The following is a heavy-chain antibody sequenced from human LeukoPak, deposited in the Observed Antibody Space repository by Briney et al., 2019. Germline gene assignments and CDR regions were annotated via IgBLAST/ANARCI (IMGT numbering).Heavy chain of an antibody. CDR3: ARDIQLST. CDR2: ISGSGDNT. J-gene: IGHJ3*01. CDR1: GFTFDSYA. D-gene: IGHD5-24*01. V-gene: IGHV3-23*01. Sequence: LPGGSLRLSCAASGFTFDSYAMSWVRQAPGRGLEWVSTISGSGDNTYYADSVKGRLAISRDNSKDTLYLQLNSLRAEDTAIYYCARDIQLSTWGLGTMVTVSS.